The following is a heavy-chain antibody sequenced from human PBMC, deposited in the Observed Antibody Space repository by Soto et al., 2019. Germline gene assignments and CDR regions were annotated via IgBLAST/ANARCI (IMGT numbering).Heavy chain of an antibody. D-gene: IGHD3-16*01. CDR1: GFTFSSYA. CDR3: GKETVAEDLGES. V-gene: IGHV3-23*01. J-gene: IGHJ5*02. Sequence: EVQLLESGGDVVRPGGSLRLSCAASGFTFSSYAMGWVRQAPGKGLEWVAGVSRAGTYTFYADSVRGWFSISRDNSREQVDILMNALRGEDPAVNFWGKETVAEDLGESWGQGTLVSVSS. CDR2: VSRAGTYT.